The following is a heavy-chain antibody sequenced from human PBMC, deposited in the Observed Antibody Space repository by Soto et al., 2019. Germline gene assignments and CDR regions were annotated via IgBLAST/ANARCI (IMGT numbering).Heavy chain of an antibody. CDR1: GFSLSTSGVG. J-gene: IGHJ4*02. CDR2: IYWNDDK. D-gene: IGHD5-18*01. Sequence: SGPTLVNPTQPLTLTCTFSGFSLSTSGVGVGWIRQPPGKALEWLALIYWNDDKRYSPSLKSRLTITKDTSKNQVVLTMTNMDPVDTATYYCAHTTLWPEQIDYWGQGTLVTVSS. V-gene: IGHV2-5*01. CDR3: AHTTLWPEQIDY.